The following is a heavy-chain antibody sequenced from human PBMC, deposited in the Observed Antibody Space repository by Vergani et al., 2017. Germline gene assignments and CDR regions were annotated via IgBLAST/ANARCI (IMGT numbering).Heavy chain of an antibody. CDR1: GGSISSGSYY. V-gene: IGHV4-61*01. CDR3: ARGVAARLGGGLY. D-gene: IGHD6-6*01. CDR2: IYYSGST. J-gene: IGHJ4*02. Sequence: QVQLQESGPGLVKPSQTLSLTCTVSGGSISSGSYYWSWIRQPPGKGLEWIGYIYYSGSTNYNPSLKSRVTISVDTSKNQFSLKLSSVTAADTAVYYCARGVAARLGGGLYWGQGTLVTVSS.